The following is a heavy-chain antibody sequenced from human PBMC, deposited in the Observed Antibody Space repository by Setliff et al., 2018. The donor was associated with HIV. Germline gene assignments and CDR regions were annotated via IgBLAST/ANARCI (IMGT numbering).Heavy chain of an antibody. J-gene: IGHJ4*02. V-gene: IGHV1-3*01. CDR1: GYTFTSYG. CDR3: ARGGGYLDWLMYLFDF. CDR2: INSGNGNT. D-gene: IGHD3-9*01. Sequence: ASVKVSCKASGYTFTSYGMSWVRQAPGQGLEWMGWINSGNGNTKYSQKFQGRISFTRDTSATTAYMELRRLRSQDTSVYYCARGGGYLDWLMYLFDFWGQGTLVTVSS.